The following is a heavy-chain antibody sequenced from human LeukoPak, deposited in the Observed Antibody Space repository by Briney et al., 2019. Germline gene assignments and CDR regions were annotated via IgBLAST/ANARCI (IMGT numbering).Heavy chain of an antibody. CDR1: GFTVSNNH. CDR2: IYSGGNT. J-gene: IGHJ4*02. V-gene: IGHV3-53*01. Sequence: GGSLRLSCAASGFTVSNNHMSWVRQAPGKGLEWVSLIYSGGNTFYADSVKGRFTISRDNSKNTLYLQINSLRAEDTAVYYCARDGSGGAFDYWGQGTLVSVSS. CDR3: ARDGSGGAFDY. D-gene: IGHD2-15*01.